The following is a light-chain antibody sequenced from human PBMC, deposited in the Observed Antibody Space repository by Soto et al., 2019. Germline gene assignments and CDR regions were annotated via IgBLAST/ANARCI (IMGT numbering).Light chain of an antibody. CDR2: DAY. Sequence: DIQMTQSPSSLSASVGDRVTITCRASQGISNYLAWYQQKPGKVPKLLISDAYTLQSGVPSRFSGSGSGTDFTLTISSLQPEDVATYYCQNYKSAPLLTFGPGTKLDLK. J-gene: IGKJ3*01. CDR3: QNYKSAPLLT. V-gene: IGKV1-27*01. CDR1: QGISNY.